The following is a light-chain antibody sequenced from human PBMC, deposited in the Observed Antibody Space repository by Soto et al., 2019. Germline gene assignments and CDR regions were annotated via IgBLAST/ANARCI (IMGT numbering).Light chain of an antibody. CDR1: QTITDW. J-gene: IGKJ1*01. CDR3: QQYSGSSQT. Sequence: DIQMTQSPSTLSASIGDRVTITCRASQTITDWLAWYQQKPGRAPKLLIHRASILETGVPSRFSGSGSGTEFTLTISSLQPDDFATYYCQQYSGSSQTFGQGTKVEIK. V-gene: IGKV1-5*03. CDR2: RAS.